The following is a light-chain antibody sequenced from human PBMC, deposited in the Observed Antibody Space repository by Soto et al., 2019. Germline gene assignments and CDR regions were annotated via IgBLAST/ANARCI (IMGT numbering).Light chain of an antibody. J-gene: IGLJ2*01. Sequence: QSALTQPASVSGSPGQSITISCTGTSSDVGGYNYVSWYQQHPGKAPKLVIYDVSNRPSGVSNRFSGSKSGNTASLTISGLQAEDKADYYCSSYTSSSVVFGGGTKLTVL. V-gene: IGLV2-14*01. CDR3: SSYTSSSVV. CDR1: SSDVGGYNY. CDR2: DVS.